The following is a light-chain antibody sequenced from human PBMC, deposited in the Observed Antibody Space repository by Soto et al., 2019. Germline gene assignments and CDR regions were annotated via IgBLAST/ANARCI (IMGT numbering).Light chain of an antibody. CDR3: QQYGSAPPWT. J-gene: IGKJ1*01. CDR2: GAS. V-gene: IGKV3-20*01. CDR1: QSVSSSY. Sequence: EIVLTQSPGTLSLSPGERATLSCRASQSVSSSYLAWYQQKPGQAPRLLIYGASNRATGIPDRVSGSGSGTDFTLTISRLEPEDFAVYYYQQYGSAPPWTCGQGTKVEIK.